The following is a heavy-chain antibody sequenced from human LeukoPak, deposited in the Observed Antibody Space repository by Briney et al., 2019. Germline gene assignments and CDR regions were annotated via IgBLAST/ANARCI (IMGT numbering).Heavy chain of an antibody. V-gene: IGHV3-53*01. CDR1: GFTVSSNY. CDR3: ARKYYYDSSGYSYYFDY. CDR2: IYSGGST. Sequence: GGSLRLSCAASGFTVSSNYMSWVRQAPGRGLEWVSVIYSGGSTYYADSVKGRFTISRDNSKNTLYLQMNSLRAEDTAVYYCARKYYYDSSGYSYYFDYWRQGTLVTVSS. J-gene: IGHJ4*02. D-gene: IGHD3-22*01.